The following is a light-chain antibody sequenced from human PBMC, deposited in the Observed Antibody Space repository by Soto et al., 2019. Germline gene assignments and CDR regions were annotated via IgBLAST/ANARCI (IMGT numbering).Light chain of an antibody. V-gene: IGKV3-20*01. CDR2: GAS. CDR3: QHYGSSPPKIT. J-gene: IGKJ2*01. CDR1: QSVSSTY. Sequence: EIVLTQSPGTLSLSPGERATLSCRASQSVSSTYLAWYQQKPGQAPGLLIHGASRRAIGIPDRFSGSGSGTDFTLTISRLEPEDFAGYYCQHYGSSPPKITFGQGTKLEIK.